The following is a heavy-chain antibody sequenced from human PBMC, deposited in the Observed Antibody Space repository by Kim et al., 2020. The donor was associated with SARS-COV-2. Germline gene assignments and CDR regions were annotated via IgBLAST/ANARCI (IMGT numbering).Heavy chain of an antibody. Sequence: SETLSLTCTASGVSIDSFYLNWIRQPPGKGLEWVGIIYYSGNTNYNPSLESRVTISVDTSKNQFSLRLSSVTAADTAAHFCASGASAVYTIDNWCQGTQV. D-gene: IGHD2-8*01. CDR1: GVSIDSFY. CDR2: IYYSGNT. CDR3: ASGASAVYTIDN. V-gene: IGHV4-59*01. J-gene: IGHJ1*01.